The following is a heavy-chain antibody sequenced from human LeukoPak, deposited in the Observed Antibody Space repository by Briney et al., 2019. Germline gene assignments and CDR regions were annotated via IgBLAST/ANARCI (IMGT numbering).Heavy chain of an antibody. D-gene: IGHD6-19*01. CDR1: GFTFSSYG. J-gene: IGHJ4*02. CDR2: IWYDRSNK. V-gene: IGHV3-33*01. Sequence: GGSLRLSCAASGFTFSSYGMHWVRQAPGRGLEGVEVIWYDRSNKYYADSVKGRFTISRDNSKNTLYLQMNSLRAEDTAVYYCARDCSSGWYRRLARCFDYWGQGTLVTVSS. CDR3: ARDCSSGWYRRLARCFDY.